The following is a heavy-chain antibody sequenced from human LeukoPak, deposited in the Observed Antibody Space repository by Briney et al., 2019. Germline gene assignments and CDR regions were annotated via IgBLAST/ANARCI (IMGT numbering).Heavy chain of an antibody. V-gene: IGHV4-31*03. CDR3: ARDSYYDILTGYRLGAFDI. CDR1: GGSISSGGYY. Sequence: PSETLSLTCTVSGGSISSGGYYWSWIRQHPGKGLEWIGYIYYSGSTYYNPSLKSRVTISVDTSKNQFSLKLSSVTAADTAVYYCARDSYYDILTGYRLGAFDIWGQGTMVTVSS. J-gene: IGHJ3*02. CDR2: IYYSGST. D-gene: IGHD3-9*01.